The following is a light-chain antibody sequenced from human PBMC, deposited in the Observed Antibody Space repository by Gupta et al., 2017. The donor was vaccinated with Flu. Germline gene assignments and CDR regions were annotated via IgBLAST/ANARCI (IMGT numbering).Light chain of an antibody. Sequence: EIVLTQSPPTLSVSLGERVTLCCRASQSVSSNLAWYQQKPGQAPRLLIYDASTSATGIPARFSGSGSAKEFTLTISIRQSEHFAVYYFQQDNNWDPPTFGQGTKVEIK. CDR1: QSVSSN. CDR3: QQDNNWDPPT. J-gene: IGKJ2*01. V-gene: IGKV3-15*01. CDR2: DAS.